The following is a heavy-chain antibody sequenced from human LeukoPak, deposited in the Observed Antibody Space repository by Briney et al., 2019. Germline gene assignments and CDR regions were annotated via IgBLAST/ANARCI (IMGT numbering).Heavy chain of an antibody. D-gene: IGHD3-9*01. V-gene: IGHV3-33*01. CDR3: ARSQYYDILTGLYYYGMDV. J-gene: IGHJ6*02. CDR1: GFTFSSYG. Sequence: PGGSLRLSCAASGFTFSSYGMHWVRQAPGKGLEWVAVIWYDGSNKYYADSVKGRFTISRDNSKNTLYLQMNSLRAEDTAVYYCARSQYYDILTGLYYYGMDVWGQGTTVTVSS. CDR2: IWYDGSNK.